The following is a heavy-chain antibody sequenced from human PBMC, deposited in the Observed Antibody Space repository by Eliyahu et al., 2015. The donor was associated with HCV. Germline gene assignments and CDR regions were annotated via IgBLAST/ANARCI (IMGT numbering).Heavy chain of an antibody. CDR2: IRNKAXGGTT. D-gene: IGHD4-11*01. V-gene: IGHV3-49*03. CDR3: THDYSNYGGRADY. Sequence: EVQLVESGGGLVQPGRSLRLSCTASGFTXGEFAMSWFRQXPGXGLEWVCFIRNKAXGGTTEYAESVKGRFTISRDDSKSIAYLQMNSLKTEDTAVYYCTHDYSNYGGRADYWGQGTLVTVSS. CDR1: GFTXGEFA. J-gene: IGHJ4*02.